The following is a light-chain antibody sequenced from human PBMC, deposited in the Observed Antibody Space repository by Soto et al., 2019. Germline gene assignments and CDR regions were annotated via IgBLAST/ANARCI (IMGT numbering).Light chain of an antibody. CDR3: QQYDSLIT. J-gene: IGKJ4*01. CDR1: QSVADNE. Sequence: EIVLTQSPGTLSLSPGERATLSCKTSQSVADNELGWYQQKPGQSPRLLIYGISSRATGIPDRFSGSGSGTDFTITISRLEPEDFAVYYCQQYDSLITFGGGTRVEI. CDR2: GIS. V-gene: IGKV3-20*01.